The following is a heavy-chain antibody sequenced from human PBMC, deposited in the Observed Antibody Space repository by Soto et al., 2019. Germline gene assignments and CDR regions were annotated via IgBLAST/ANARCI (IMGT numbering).Heavy chain of an antibody. CDR2: IYYSGST. Sequence: LSLTCTVSGGSISSGGYYWSWIRQHPGKGLEWIGYIYYSGSTYYNPSLKSRVTISVDTSKNQFSLKLSSVTAADTAVYYCARAGYSSGWYLGTYFDYWGQGTLVTVSS. CDR3: ARAGYSSGWYLGTYFDY. V-gene: IGHV4-31*03. D-gene: IGHD6-19*01. CDR1: GGSISSGGYY. J-gene: IGHJ4*02.